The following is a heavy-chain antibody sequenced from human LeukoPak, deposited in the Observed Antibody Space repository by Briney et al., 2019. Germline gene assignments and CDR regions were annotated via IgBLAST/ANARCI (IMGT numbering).Heavy chain of an antibody. CDR1: GGSISSYY. CDR3: ARLRGISYGGGISYYYYGMDV. Sequence: PETLSLTCTVSGGSISSYYWSWIRQPPGKGLEWIGYIYYSGSTNYNPSLKSRVTISVDTSKNQFSLELSSVTAADTAVYYCARLRGISYGGGISYYYYGMDVWGQGTTVTVSS. J-gene: IGHJ6*02. V-gene: IGHV4-59*08. D-gene: IGHD4/OR15-4a*01. CDR2: IYYSGST.